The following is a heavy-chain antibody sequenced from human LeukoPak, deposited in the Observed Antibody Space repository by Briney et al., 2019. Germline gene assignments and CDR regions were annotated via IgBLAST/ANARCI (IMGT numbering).Heavy chain of an antibody. V-gene: IGHV1-2*02. CDR3: ARSGDILTGYAFDP. J-gene: IGHJ5*02. CDR1: GYTFTGYY. Sequence: ASVKVSCKASGYTFTGYYMHWVRPAPGQGLEWMGWINPNSGGTNYAQKFQGRVTMTRDTSMSTAYMELSRLRSDDTAVYYCARSGDILTGYAFDPWGQGTLVTVSS. CDR2: INPNSGGT. D-gene: IGHD3-9*01.